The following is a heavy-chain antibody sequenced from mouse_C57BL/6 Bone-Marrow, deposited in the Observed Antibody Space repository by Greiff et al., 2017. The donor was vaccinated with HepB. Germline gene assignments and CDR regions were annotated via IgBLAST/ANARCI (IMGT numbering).Heavy chain of an antibody. CDR2: ISYDGSN. J-gene: IGHJ1*03. V-gene: IGHV3-6*01. Sequence: EVQLKESGPGLVKPSQSLSLTCSVTGYSITSGYYWNWIRQFPGNKLEWMGYISYDGSNNYNPSLKNRISITRDTSKNQFFLKLNSVTTEDTATYYCARVKGHWYFDVWGTGTTVTVSS. CDR3: ARVKGHWYFDV. CDR1: GYSITSGYY. D-gene: IGHD3-3*01.